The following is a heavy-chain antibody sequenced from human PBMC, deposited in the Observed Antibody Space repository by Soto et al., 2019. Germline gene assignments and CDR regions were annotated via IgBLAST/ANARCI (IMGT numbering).Heavy chain of an antibody. J-gene: IGHJ5*02. CDR1: GYTFTSYG. D-gene: IGHD2-15*01. CDR3: ARENMCGGKCYEKWFDT. Sequence: ASVKVSCKASGYTFTSYGLHWVRQAPGQSLEWMGWINVGNGNTEYSQKFQDRVTITRDTSATTAYMEMRTLRSEDTAMYLCARENMCGGKCYEKWFDTWGPGTLLTVSS. V-gene: IGHV1-3*01. CDR2: INVGNGNT.